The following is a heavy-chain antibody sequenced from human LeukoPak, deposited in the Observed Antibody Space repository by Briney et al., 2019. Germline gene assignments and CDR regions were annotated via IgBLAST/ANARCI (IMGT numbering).Heavy chain of an antibody. CDR1: GFTFSSYG. D-gene: IGHD6-13*01. Sequence: GSLRLSCAASGFTFSSYGMHWVRQAPGKGLEWVAVIWYDGSNKYYADSVKGRFTISRDNSKNTLYLQMNSLRAEDTAVYYCARVRGIAAPIDYWGQGTLVTVSS. J-gene: IGHJ4*02. CDR3: ARVRGIAAPIDY. V-gene: IGHV3-33*01. CDR2: IWYDGSNK.